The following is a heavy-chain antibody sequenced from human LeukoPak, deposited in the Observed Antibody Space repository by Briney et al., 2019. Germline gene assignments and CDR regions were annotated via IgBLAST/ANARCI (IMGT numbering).Heavy chain of an antibody. CDR2: ISSSGSTI. Sequence: GGSLRLSCAASGFTFSDYYMSWIRQAPGKGLEWVSYISSSGSTIYYADSVKGRFTISRGNAKNSLYLQMNSLRAEDTAVYYCARKGYCGGDCYPPYDAFDIWGQGTMVTVSS. D-gene: IGHD2-21*01. V-gene: IGHV3-11*04. CDR1: GFTFSDYY. J-gene: IGHJ3*02. CDR3: ARKGYCGGDCYPPYDAFDI.